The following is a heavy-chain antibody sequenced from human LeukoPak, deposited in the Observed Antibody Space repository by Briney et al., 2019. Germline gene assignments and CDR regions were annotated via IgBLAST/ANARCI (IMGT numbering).Heavy chain of an antibody. CDR2: IKEDGGEK. J-gene: IGHJ4*02. Sequence: PGGSLRLSCAASGFTFNTYWMSWVRQTPGKGLEWVANIKEDGGEKYYVDSVKGRFTISRDNAKNSLYLQMNSLRAEDTAVYYCAREPGEYYFDYWGQGTLVTVSS. V-gene: IGHV3-7*01. D-gene: IGHD3-10*01. CDR1: GFTFNTYW. CDR3: AREPGEYYFDY.